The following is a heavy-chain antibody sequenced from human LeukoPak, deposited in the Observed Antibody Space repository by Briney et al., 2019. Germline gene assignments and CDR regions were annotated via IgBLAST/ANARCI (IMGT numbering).Heavy chain of an antibody. D-gene: IGHD3/OR15-3a*01. CDR2: ISSSSSYI. CDR1: GFTFSSYS. J-gene: IGHJ6*02. CDR3: AREEAFWTYYGMDV. Sequence: PGGSLRLSCAASGFTFSSYSMNWVRQAPGKGLEWVSSISSSSSYIYYADSVKGRFTISRDNAKNSLYLQMNSLRAEDTAGYYCAREEAFWTYYGMDVWGQGTTVTVSS. V-gene: IGHV3-21*01.